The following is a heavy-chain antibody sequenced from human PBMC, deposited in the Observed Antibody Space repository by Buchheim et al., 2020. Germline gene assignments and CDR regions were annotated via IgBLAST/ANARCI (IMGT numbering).Heavy chain of an antibody. D-gene: IGHD3-3*01. Sequence: EVQLLESGGGLVQPGGSLRLSCAASGFTFSSYAMSWVRQAPGKGLEWVSAISGRGGSTYYADSVKGRFTISRDNSKNTMYLQMNSLRAEDTAVYYCAKVSSYDFWSGYSWTQDYWGQGTL. CDR2: ISGRGGST. CDR1: GFTFSSYA. CDR3: AKVSSYDFWSGYSWTQDY. J-gene: IGHJ4*02. V-gene: IGHV3-23*01.